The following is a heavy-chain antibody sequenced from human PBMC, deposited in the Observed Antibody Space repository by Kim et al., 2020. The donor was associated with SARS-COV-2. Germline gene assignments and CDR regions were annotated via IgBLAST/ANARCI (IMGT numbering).Heavy chain of an antibody. J-gene: IGHJ4*02. CDR2: QNGREN. D-gene: IGHD1-26*01. V-gene: IGHV3-7*03. Sequence: QNGRENYYVDSVKGRFTISRDNAKNSLYLQMNSLRADDTAVYYCTRGYDYWGQGTLVTVSS. CDR3: TRGYDY.